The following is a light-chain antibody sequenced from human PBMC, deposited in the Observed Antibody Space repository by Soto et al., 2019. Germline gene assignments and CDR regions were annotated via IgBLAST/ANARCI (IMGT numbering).Light chain of an antibody. V-gene: IGKV1-6*01. J-gene: IGKJ1*01. Sequence: AGQLTHSPSSLSASVGDRVTITCRATQRSRTGVGWYEQVPGKVAKVLIVGASPFQSGGPSSFRVSGPGTDFTLTISSLQPEDSATYYSVQDFSYPRTFGQGTKVDIK. CDR3: VQDFSYPRT. CDR2: GAS. CDR1: QRSRTG.